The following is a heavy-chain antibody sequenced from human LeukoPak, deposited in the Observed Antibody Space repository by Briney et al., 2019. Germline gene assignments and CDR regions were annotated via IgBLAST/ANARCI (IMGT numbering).Heavy chain of an antibody. CDR3: AGLSLVGAIYAFDY. CDR2: ISYDGSNK. Sequence: GRSLRLSCAASGFTFSSYGMHWVRQAPGKGLEWVAVISYDGSNKYYADSVKGRFTISRDNVKNSLYLQVNSLRAEDTAVYYCAGLSLVGAIYAFDYWGQGTPVTVSS. J-gene: IGHJ4*02. V-gene: IGHV3-30*03. D-gene: IGHD1-26*01. CDR1: GFTFSSYG.